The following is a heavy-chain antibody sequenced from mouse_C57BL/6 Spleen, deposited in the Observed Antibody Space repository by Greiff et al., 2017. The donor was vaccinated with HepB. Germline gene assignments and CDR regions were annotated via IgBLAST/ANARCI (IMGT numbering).Heavy chain of an antibody. CDR3: ARGGYDSNYLYYFDY. D-gene: IGHD2-5*01. CDR1: GFTFSDYY. Sequence: DVQLVESEGGLVQPGSSMKLSCTASGFTFSDYYMAWVRQVPEKGLEWVANINYDGSSTYYLDSLKSRFIISRDNAKNILYLQMSSLKSEDTATYYCARGGYDSNYLYYFDYWGQGTTLTVSS. V-gene: IGHV5-16*01. J-gene: IGHJ2*01. CDR2: INYDGSST.